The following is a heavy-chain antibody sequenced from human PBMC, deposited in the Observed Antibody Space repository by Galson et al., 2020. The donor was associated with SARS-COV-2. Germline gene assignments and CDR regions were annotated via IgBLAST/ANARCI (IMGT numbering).Heavy chain of an antibody. D-gene: IGHD3-9*01. CDR2: VYYSGST. V-gene: IGHV4-39*01. J-gene: IGHJ3*02. Sequence: SETLSLTCTVSGGSITSSSYYWGCIPPPPGKGLEWIGRVYYSGSTYYNPSLKSRVTISVDTSKNQYSLKLSSVTAADTGVYYCARPGGDYDSLTGYYPYGVDIWGQGTMVTVSS. CDR1: GGSITSSSYY. CDR3: ARPGGDYDSLTGYYPYGVDI.